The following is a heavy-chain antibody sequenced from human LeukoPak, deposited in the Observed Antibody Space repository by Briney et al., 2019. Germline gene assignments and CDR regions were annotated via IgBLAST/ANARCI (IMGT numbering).Heavy chain of an antibody. D-gene: IGHD6-19*01. CDR2: IKEDGSEK. CDR1: GFTFSNYW. J-gene: IGHJ4*02. Sequence: GGSLRLSCEGSGFTFSNYWMSWVRQAPGKGLEWVANIKEDGSEKYYVDSVKGRFTISRDNAKNSLYLQMNSLRVEDTAVYYCARALAVAGTGYWGQGTLVTVSS. CDR3: ARALAVAGTGY. V-gene: IGHV3-7*01.